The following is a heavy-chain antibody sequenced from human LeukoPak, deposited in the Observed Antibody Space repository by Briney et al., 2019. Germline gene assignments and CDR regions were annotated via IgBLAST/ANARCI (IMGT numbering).Heavy chain of an antibody. CDR3: ARSVPTVVTPFDY. CDR1: GGSISSDY. CDR2: IYYIGST. V-gene: IGHV4-59*12. D-gene: IGHD4-23*01. J-gene: IGHJ4*02. Sequence: SETPSLTCTVSGGSISSDYWSWIRQPPGKGLEWIGYIYYIGSTNYNPSLKSRITISVDTSKSHLSLKLSSVTAADTAVYYCARSVPTVVTPFDYWGQGTLVT.